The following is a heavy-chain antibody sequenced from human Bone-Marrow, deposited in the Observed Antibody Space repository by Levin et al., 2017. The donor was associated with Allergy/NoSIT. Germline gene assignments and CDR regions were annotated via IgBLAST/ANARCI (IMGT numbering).Heavy chain of an antibody. CDR3: AKNRQWLAPKNFDY. CDR2: ISDSGDST. V-gene: IGHV3-23*01. J-gene: IGHJ4*02. D-gene: IGHD6-19*01. CDR1: GFTFSSYA. Sequence: GESLKISCAASGFTFSSYAMSWVRQAPGKGLEWVSSISDSGDSTYYADSVKGRFTISRDYSKNTLYLQMNSLRAEDTAIYYCAKNRQWLAPKNFDYWGQGTLVTVSS.